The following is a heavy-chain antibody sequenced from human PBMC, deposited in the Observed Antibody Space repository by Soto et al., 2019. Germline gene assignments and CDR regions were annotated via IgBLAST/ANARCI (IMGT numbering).Heavy chain of an antibody. CDR3: ARAGLLWFGELSAFGY. Sequence: QVQLVESGGGVVQPGRSLRLSCAASGFTFSSYGMHWVRQAPGKGLEWVAVIWYDGSNKYYADSVKGRFTISRDNSKNTLYLQMNSLRAEDTAVYYCARAGLLWFGELSAFGYWGQGTLVTVSS. CDR1: GFTFSSYG. J-gene: IGHJ4*02. CDR2: IWYDGSNK. D-gene: IGHD3-10*01. V-gene: IGHV3-33*01.